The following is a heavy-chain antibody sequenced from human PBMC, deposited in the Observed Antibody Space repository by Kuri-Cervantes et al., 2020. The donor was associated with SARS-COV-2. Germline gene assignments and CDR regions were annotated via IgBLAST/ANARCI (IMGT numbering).Heavy chain of an antibody. CDR2: IYHSGST. J-gene: IGHJ2*01. CDR1: GYSISSGYY. Sequence: SETLSLTCTVSGYSISSGYYWGWIRQPPGKGLEWIGSIYHSGSTYYNPSLKSRVTISVDTSKNQFSLKLSSVTAADTAVYYCARIFVPAAILTDGWYFDLWGRGTLVTVSS. D-gene: IGHD2-2*02. CDR3: ARIFVPAAILTDGWYFDL. V-gene: IGHV4-38-2*02.